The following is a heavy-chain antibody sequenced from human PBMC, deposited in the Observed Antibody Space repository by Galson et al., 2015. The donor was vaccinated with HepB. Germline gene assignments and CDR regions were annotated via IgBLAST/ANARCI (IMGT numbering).Heavy chain of an antibody. V-gene: IGHV3-15*04. CDR1: GFTFSDAG. D-gene: IGHD6-19*01. J-gene: IGHJ4*02. CDR3: TTDLGSGWYAR. CDR2: IEVRVDGGTT. Sequence: SLRLSCAASGFTFSDAGMSWVRQAPGKGLEWIDFIEVRVDGGTTDYAAPVKDRFTISRDDSKNMLYLQMDSLKTEDTAVYYCTTDLGSGWYARWGQGIPVTVSS.